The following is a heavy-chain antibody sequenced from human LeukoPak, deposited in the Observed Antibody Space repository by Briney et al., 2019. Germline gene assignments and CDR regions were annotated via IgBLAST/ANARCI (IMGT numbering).Heavy chain of an antibody. CDR2: ISYDGSNK. CDR1: GFTFSSYA. CDR3: ARTLEMATIYFDY. Sequence: GGSLRLSCAASGFTFSSYAMHWVRQAPGKGLEWVAVISYDGSNKYYADSVKGRFTISRDNSKNTLYLQMNSLRAEDTAVYYCARTLEMATIYFDYWGQGTLVTVSS. J-gene: IGHJ4*02. D-gene: IGHD5-24*01. V-gene: IGHV3-30-3*01.